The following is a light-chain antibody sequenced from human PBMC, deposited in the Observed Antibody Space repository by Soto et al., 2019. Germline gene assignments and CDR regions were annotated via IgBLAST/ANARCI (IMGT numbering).Light chain of an antibody. V-gene: IGKV3-20*01. J-gene: IGKJ2*01. Sequence: EIVLTQSPGTLSLSPGERATLSCRAGQSVSRNYLAWYQQKPGQTPRLLIYGASSRATGIPDRFSGSGSGTDFTLTISGLEPEDFAVYYCQQYASSPHTFGPATQLEIK. CDR3: QQYASSPHT. CDR1: QSVSRNY. CDR2: GAS.